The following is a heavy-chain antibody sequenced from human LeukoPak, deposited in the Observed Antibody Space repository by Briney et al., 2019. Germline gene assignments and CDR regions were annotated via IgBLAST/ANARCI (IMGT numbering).Heavy chain of an antibody. CDR1: GGSISSGDYY. D-gene: IGHD6-13*01. CDR3: ARVHIRAYSSSWQPLIDY. J-gene: IGHJ4*02. CDR2: IYYSGST. Sequence: PSETLSLTCTVSGGSISSGDYYWSWLRQPPGKGLEWIGYIYYSGSTYYNPSLKSRVTISVDTSKNQFSLKLSSVTAADTAVYYCARVHIRAYSSSWQPLIDYWGQGTLVTVSS. V-gene: IGHV4-30-4*01.